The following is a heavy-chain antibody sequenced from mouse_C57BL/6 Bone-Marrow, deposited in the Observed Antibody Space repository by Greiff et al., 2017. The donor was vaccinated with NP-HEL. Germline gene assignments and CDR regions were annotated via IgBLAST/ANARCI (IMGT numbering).Heavy chain of an antibody. J-gene: IGHJ2*01. D-gene: IGHD1-1*01. CDR3: ARRGYGSSYADY. CDR1: GYTFTDYY. V-gene: IGHV1-19*01. Sequence: EVQLQQSGPVLVKPGASVKMSCKASGYTFTDYYMNWVKQSHGKSLEWIGVINPYNGGTSYNQKFKGKATLTVDKSSSTAYMELNSLTSEDSAVYYCARRGYGSSYADYWGQGTTLTVSS. CDR2: INPYNGGT.